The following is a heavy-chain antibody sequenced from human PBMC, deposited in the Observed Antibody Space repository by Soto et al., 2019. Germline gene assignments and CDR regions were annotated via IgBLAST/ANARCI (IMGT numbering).Heavy chain of an antibody. CDR1: GFTFGRHG. D-gene: IGHD4-17*01. CDR3: ARDDDYADNGLEY. CDR2: IGSDGVRD. V-gene: IGHV3-33*01. J-gene: IGHJ4*02. Sequence: QVQLVESGGGVVQPGGSLRLSCAASGFTFGRHGMHWVRQAPGKGLEWVAVIGSDGVRDSYGDSVKGRFTISRDNGQNTLYLQMNSLRDDDTAVYYCARDDDYADNGLEYWGQGTLVTVSS.